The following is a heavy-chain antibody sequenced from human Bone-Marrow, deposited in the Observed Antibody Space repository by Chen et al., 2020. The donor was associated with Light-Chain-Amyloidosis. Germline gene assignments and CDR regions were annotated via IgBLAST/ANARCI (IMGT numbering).Heavy chain of an antibody. D-gene: IGHD3-3*01. V-gene: IGHV4-34*12. CDR3: ARAIYRYYDLVNFYHYMDV. CDR1: GAPFSNYY. J-gene: IGHJ6*03. Sequence: QVQLQEWGTGLLKPSETLSLTCAVYGAPFSNYYWTWVRQAPGKGMEWMGAIIETGSASFNPTLKSRLTMSVEKSKNQFSLKLTSVTAADTAVYYCARAIYRYYDLVNFYHYMDVWGRGTTVTVS. CDR2: IIETGSA.